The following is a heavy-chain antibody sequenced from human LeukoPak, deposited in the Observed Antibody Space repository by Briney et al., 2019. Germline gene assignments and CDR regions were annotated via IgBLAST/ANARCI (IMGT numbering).Heavy chain of an antibody. D-gene: IGHD3-22*01. CDR3: QLSYYDSSGPSYYFDY. J-gene: IGHJ4*02. V-gene: IGHV3-33*01. Sequence: SGGSLRLSCAASGFTFSSYGMHWVRQAPGKGLEWVAVIWYDGSNKYYADSVKGRFTISRDNSKNTLYLQMNSLRAEDTAVYYCQLSYYDSSGPSYYFDYWGQGTLVTVSS. CDR2: IWYDGSNK. CDR1: GFTFSSYG.